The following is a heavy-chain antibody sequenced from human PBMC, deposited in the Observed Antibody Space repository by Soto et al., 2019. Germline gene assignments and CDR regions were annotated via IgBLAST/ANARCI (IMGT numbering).Heavy chain of an antibody. D-gene: IGHD6-6*01. J-gene: IGHJ6*02. CDR2: ISNNGINK. CDR3: ARVIRADSTSSNFYYYSGLDV. CDR1: GFTFSTYG. Sequence: GGSLRLSCAASGFTFSTYGMHWVRQAPGKGLEWLAVISNNGINKYYADSVKGRFTISRDNSRDTLFLQMNSLRGEDTAIYYCARVIRADSTSSNFYYYSGLDVWGQGTTVTVSS. V-gene: IGHV3-30*03.